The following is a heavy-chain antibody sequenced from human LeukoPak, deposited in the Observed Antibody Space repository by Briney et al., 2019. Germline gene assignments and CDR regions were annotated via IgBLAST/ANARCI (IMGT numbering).Heavy chain of an antibody. J-gene: IGHJ4*02. Sequence: ASVEVSCKASGYTFTGYYMHWVRQAPGQGLEWMGWINPNSGGTNYAQKFQGRVTMTRDTSISTAYMELSRLRSDDTAVYYCARDVGFRMVRGVMSDYWGQGTLVTVSS. CDR1: GYTFTGYY. D-gene: IGHD3-10*01. CDR3: ARDVGFRMVRGVMSDY. V-gene: IGHV1-2*02. CDR2: INPNSGGT.